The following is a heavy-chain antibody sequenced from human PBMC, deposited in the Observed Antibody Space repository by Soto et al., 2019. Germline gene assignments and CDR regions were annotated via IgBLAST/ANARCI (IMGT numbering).Heavy chain of an antibody. CDR2: IVVGSERT. J-gene: IGHJ4*02. Sequence: QMQLAQSGPEVKKPGTSVKVSCKTSGFTFTNSAIQWVRQARGQRLEWLGWIVVGSERTDYAQKFQERLTITMDMSTTTAYMELSSLRLDDTAVYYCAAVQGGGTTFHFWGQGTLVTVSS. V-gene: IGHV1-58*02. D-gene: IGHD1-7*01. CDR3: AAVQGGGTTFHF. CDR1: GFTFTNSA.